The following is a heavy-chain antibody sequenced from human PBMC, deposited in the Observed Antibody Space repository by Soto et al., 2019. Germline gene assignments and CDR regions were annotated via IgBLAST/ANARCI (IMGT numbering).Heavy chain of an antibody. CDR2: ISSSSSYI. V-gene: IGHV3-21*01. D-gene: IGHD5-18*01. J-gene: IGHJ4*02. CDR1: GFTFSSYS. Sequence: GGSLRLSCAASGFTFSSYSMNWVRQAPGKGLEWVSSISSSSSYIYYADSVKGRFTISRDNAKNSLYLQMNSLRAEDTAVYYCARGQRGYSYGLVDYWGQGTLVTVSS. CDR3: ARGQRGYSYGLVDY.